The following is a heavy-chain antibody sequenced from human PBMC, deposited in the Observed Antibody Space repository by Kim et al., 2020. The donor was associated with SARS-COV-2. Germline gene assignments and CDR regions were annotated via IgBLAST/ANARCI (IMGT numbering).Heavy chain of an antibody. Sequence: SLKSRVTISVDTSKNQFSLKLSSVTAADTAVYYCARLRGASIAAQCWFDPWGQGTLVTVSS. D-gene: IGHD6-6*01. CDR3: ARLRGASIAAQCWFDP. J-gene: IGHJ5*02. V-gene: IGHV4-39*01.